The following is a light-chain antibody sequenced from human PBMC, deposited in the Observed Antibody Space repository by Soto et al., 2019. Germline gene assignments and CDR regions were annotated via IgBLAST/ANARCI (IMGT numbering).Light chain of an antibody. CDR3: QQYHTWLT. CDR1: HSISSW. J-gene: IGKJ4*02. CDR2: KAS. V-gene: IGKV1-5*03. Sequence: DIQMTQSPSTLSASIGDRVTITCRASHSISSWLAWYQQKPGKAHKLLIYKASTLQNGVPSRFSRSGSGTEFTLTINSLQPHDFATYSCQQYHTWLTFGGGTKVDIK.